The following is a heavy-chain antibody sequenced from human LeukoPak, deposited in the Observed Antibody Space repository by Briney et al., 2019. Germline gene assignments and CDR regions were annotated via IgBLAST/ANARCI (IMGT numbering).Heavy chain of an antibody. CDR2: VDPEDGET. CDR3: ATSYTTGNDY. D-gene: IGHD3-16*01. J-gene: IGHJ4*02. Sequence: ASVKISCKVSGYTFTDYYMHWVQQAPGKGLEWMGIVDPEDGETIYAEKFQGRVTITADTSTDTAYMGLSSLRSEDTAVYYCATSYTTGNDYWGQGTLVTVSS. CDR1: GYTFTDYY. V-gene: IGHV1-69-2*01.